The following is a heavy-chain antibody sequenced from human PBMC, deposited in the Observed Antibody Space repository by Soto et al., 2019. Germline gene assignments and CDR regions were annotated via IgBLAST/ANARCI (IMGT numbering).Heavy chain of an antibody. CDR1: GFIFSDYA. V-gene: IGHV3-23*01. CDR2: ISGRGDDT. CDR3: DYPYLSGSSGYSSFLYFDY. D-gene: IGHD3-22*01. Sequence: EVHLLESGGGWVQPAGYLRLSCAGSGFIFSDYAMGWVRQAPGKGLEWVSAISGRGDDTYYAVSVEGRFTVSRENSKSAVFLQMSRLRAEDTGVYYCDYPYLSGSSGYSSFLYFDYWGQGTLVTVSS. J-gene: IGHJ4*02.